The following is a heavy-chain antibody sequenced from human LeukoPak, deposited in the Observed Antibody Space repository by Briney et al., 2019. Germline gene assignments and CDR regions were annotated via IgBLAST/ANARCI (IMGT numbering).Heavy chain of an antibody. D-gene: IGHD3-16*01. CDR3: ARRPQGGRFDP. Sequence: SETLSLTCSVSRGSISSSNYYWGWIRQPPGKGLEWIGNIYYSGSTYYNPSLKSRVTISVDTSKNQFSLKLSSVTAADTAVYYCARRPQGGRFDPWGQGTLVTVSS. CDR1: RGSISSSNYY. CDR2: IYYSGST. J-gene: IGHJ5*02. V-gene: IGHV4-39*07.